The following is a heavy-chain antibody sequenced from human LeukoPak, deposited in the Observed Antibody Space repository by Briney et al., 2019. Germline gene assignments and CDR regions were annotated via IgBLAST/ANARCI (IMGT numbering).Heavy chain of an antibody. D-gene: IGHD3-3*01. Sequence: GESLKISCKGSGYSFINYWIGWVRQMPGEGLEYMGIIYPGDSDTRYSPSFQGQVTISADKSINTAYLQWSSLKASDTAMYYCTRAWSGYSTRYLDYWGQGTLVTVSS. J-gene: IGHJ4*02. V-gene: IGHV5-51*01. CDR2: IYPGDSDT. CDR1: GYSFINYW. CDR3: TRAWSGYSTRYLDY.